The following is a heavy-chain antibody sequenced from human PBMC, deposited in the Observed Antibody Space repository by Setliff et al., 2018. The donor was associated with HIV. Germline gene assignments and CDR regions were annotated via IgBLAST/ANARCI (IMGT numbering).Heavy chain of an antibody. CDR1: GGSFSGYC. Sequence: SETLSLTCAVYGGSFSGYCWSWIRQPPGKGLEWIGEIQHSGRINYNPSLRSRVTTSVDTSKNQFSLRLRSVTAADTAVYYCARVSCSSWYSIFRNYYYHMDVWGKGTMVTVSS. D-gene: IGHD6-13*01. CDR3: ARVSCSSWYSIFRNYYYHMDV. CDR2: IQHSGRI. V-gene: IGHV4-34*01. J-gene: IGHJ6*03.